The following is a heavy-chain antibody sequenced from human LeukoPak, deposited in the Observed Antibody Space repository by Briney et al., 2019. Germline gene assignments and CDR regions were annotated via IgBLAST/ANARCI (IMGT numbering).Heavy chain of an antibody. Sequence: ASVKVSCKASGYTFTSYGISWVRQAPGQGLGWMGGIIPILGIANYAQKFQGRVTITADKSTSTAYMELSSLRSEDTAVYYCARDGFKDYGSGSAYDYWGQGTLVTVSS. CDR2: IIPILGIA. D-gene: IGHD3-10*01. CDR3: ARDGFKDYGSGSAYDY. CDR1: GYTFTSYG. J-gene: IGHJ4*02. V-gene: IGHV1-69*10.